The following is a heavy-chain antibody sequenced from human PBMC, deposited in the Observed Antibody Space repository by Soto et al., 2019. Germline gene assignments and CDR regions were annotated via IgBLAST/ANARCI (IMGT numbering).Heavy chain of an antibody. V-gene: IGHV4-61*08. CDR3: ARGINYYDYVWGSYRSTNPENYFDY. Sequence: TSETLSLTCAVSGGSISSGGYYWSWIRQPPGKGLEWIGYIYYSGSTNYNPSLKSRVTISVDTSKNQFSLKLSSVTAADTAVYYCARGINYYDYVWGSYRSTNPENYFDYWGQGTLVTVSS. CDR1: GGSISSGGYY. D-gene: IGHD3-16*02. CDR2: IYYSGST. J-gene: IGHJ4*02.